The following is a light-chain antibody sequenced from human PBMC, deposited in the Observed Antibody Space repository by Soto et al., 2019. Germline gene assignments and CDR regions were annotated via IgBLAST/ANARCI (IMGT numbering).Light chain of an antibody. CDR2: DTT. V-gene: IGLV7-46*01. CDR3: LLSYNGPYV. CDR1: TGAVTNGHY. J-gene: IGLJ1*01. Sequence: QAVVTQEPSLTVSPGGTVTLTCGSSTGAVTNGHYPYWFQQKPGQAPRTPIYDTTNRHSWTPARFSGSLLGGKAALTLSGAQPGDEAEYYCLLSYNGPYVFGTGTKVTVL.